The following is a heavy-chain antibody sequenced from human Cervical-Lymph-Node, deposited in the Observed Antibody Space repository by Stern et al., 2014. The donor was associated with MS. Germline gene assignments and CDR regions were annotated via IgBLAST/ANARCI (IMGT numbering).Heavy chain of an antibody. CDR3: ARVVSGTTSYGMDV. J-gene: IGHJ6*02. V-gene: IGHV3-11*01. Sequence: VQLVESGGGLVRPGGSLRLSCAASGFHFRDPYIAWIRQAPGKGLEWVSYISPGSINLYYEASVKGRFTISRDNAKNSLYLQMNSLRAEDSAVYYCARVVSGTTSYGMDVWGQGTTVIVSS. CDR1: GFHFRDPY. CDR2: ISPGSINL. D-gene: IGHD1-1*01.